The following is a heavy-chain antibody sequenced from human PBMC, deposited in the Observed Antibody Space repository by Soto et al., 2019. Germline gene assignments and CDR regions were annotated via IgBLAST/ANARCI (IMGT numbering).Heavy chain of an antibody. CDR1: GFTFSSYS. D-gene: IGHD5-18*01. J-gene: IGHJ4*02. CDR3: ARDDADTAMGRVDY. V-gene: IGHV3-21*01. Sequence: GGSLRLSCAASGFTFSSYSMNWVRQAPGKRLEWVSSISSSSSYIYYADSVKGRFTISRDNAKNSLYLQMNSLRAEDTAVYYCARDDADTAMGRVDYWGQGTLVTVSS. CDR2: ISSSSSYI.